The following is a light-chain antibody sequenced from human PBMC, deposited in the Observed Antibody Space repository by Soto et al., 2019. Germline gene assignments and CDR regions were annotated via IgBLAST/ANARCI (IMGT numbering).Light chain of an antibody. J-gene: IGKJ1*01. CDR3: QQSNNWPPWT. Sequence: EIVFTQSPGTLCLSPGERATLSCMASQTISSSYLAWYQQKPGQAPXLLIYDASSRATGIPARFSGSGFGTDFTLTISSLQSEDFAVYYCQQSNNWPPWTVGQGTKVEIK. CDR2: DAS. CDR1: QTISSSY. V-gene: IGKV3D-20*02.